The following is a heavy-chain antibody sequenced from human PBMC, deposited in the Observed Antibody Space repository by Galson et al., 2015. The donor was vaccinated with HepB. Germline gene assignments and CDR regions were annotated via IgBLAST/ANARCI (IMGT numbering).Heavy chain of an antibody. CDR3: AKSQHYYDSSGYYYFDY. V-gene: IGHV3-23*01. CDR1: GFTFSSYA. D-gene: IGHD3-22*01. CDR2: ISGSGGST. Sequence: SLRLSCAASGFTFSSYAMSWVRQAPGKGLEWVSAISGSGGSTYYADSVKGRFTISRDNSKNTLYLQMNSLRAEDTAVYYCAKSQHYYDSSGYYYFDYWGQGTLVTVSS. J-gene: IGHJ4*02.